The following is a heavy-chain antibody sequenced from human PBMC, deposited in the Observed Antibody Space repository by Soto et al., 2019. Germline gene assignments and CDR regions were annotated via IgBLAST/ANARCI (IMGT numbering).Heavy chain of an antibody. D-gene: IGHD3-22*01. CDR1: GFTFRSFA. Sequence: GGSLRLSCSGSGFTFRSFAMHWVRQAPGNRLEYVSAISSDGGGTNYADSVNGRFTISRDNSKNTLYLQMTSLRREDTAVYYCVKGTRIVVANSLGYWGQGTPVTVSS. CDR2: ISSDGGGT. V-gene: IGHV3-64D*08. J-gene: IGHJ4*02. CDR3: VKGTRIVVANSLGY.